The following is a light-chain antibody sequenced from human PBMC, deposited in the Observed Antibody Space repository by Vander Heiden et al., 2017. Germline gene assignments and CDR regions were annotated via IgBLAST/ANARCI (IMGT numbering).Light chain of an antibody. CDR1: QSLLLSSGYNY. J-gene: IGKJ4*01. CDR3: MQAIQTPMT. V-gene: IGKV2-28*01. CDR2: LGS. Sequence: DVVLTQSPLSLPVTPGEPASVSCRSSQSLLLSSGYNYLDWYVQKPGQSPQLLIYLGSNRASGVPDRFSGSGSGTDFTLYISRVEAEDVGVDYCMQAIQTPMTFGGGTKVEIK.